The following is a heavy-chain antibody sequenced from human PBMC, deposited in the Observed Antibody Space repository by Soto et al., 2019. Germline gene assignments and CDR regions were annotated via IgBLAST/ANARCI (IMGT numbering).Heavy chain of an antibody. J-gene: IGHJ4*02. Sequence: EVQLVESGGGLVQPGGSLRLSCAASGLTFRTYWVIWVRQAPGKGLVWVSRVYNDGDSTLHAASVTGRFTISRDNAKNTVYRQMRDLSVEDAAMYYCEVRPGYSTGGDYWGRGTLVTVSS. CDR3: EVRPGYSTGGDY. D-gene: IGHD2-15*01. CDR2: VYNDGDST. CDR1: GLTFRTYW. V-gene: IGHV3-74*03.